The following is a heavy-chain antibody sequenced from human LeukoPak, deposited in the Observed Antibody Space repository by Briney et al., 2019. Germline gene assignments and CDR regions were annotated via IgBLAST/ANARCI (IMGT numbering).Heavy chain of an antibody. CDR3: ARNNGMDV. CDR1: GFALSSHW. V-gene: IGHV3-7*03. Sequence: PGGSLRLSCAASGFALSSHWMTWGCQGPGRGPEWVANVNRDGSETYYLDSVKGRFTISKDNAKNSLYLQMNSLRAEDTALYHCARNNGMDVWGQGTTVIVSS. CDR2: VNRDGSET. J-gene: IGHJ6*02.